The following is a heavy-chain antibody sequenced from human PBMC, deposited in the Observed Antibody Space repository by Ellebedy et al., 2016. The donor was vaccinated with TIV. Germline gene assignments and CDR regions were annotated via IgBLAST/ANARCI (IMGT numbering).Heavy chain of an antibody. CDR1: GFTFSSYT. J-gene: IGHJ4*02. Sequence: GESLKISXAASGFTFSSYTMTWVRQAPGEGLEWVSSITSTGDRINYADSVKGRFTISRDNSKNTLYMEMNGLRVEDTAVYYCAKDMNDYVWGSPYSWGVLTYWGQGTLVTVSS. V-gene: IGHV3-23*01. CDR2: ITSTGDRI. CDR3: AKDMNDYVWGSPYSWGVLTY. D-gene: IGHD3-16*01.